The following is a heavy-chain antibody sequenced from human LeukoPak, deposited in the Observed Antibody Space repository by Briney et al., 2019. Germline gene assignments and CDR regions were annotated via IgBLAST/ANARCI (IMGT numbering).Heavy chain of an antibody. CDR2: INHSGST. V-gene: IGHV4-34*01. CDR3: ARGSSYDSERRYDLGFFAP. Sequence: PSETLSLTCAVYGGSFSGYYWSWIRQPPGKGLEWIGEINHSGSTNYNPSLKSRVTISVDTSKNQFSLKLSSVTAADTAVYYCARGSSYDSERRYDLGFFAPWGQGTQVTVSS. CDR1: GGSFSGYY. J-gene: IGHJ5*02. D-gene: IGHD3-16*01.